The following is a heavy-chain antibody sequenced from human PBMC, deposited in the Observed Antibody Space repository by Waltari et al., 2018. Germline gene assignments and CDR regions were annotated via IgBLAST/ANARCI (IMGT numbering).Heavy chain of an antibody. CDR2: IYYSGRT. CDR1: GGSISSYY. J-gene: IGHJ3*02. D-gene: IGHD6-19*01. V-gene: IGHV4-59*01. CDR3: ARDESGGTIGFDI. Sequence: QVQLQESGPGLVKPSETLSLTCTVSGGSISSYYWSWIRQPPGKGREWIGYIYYSGRTNYNPALKSRVTISVDTSKNRFSLKLSSVTAADTAVYYCARDESGGTIGFDIWGQGTMVTVSS.